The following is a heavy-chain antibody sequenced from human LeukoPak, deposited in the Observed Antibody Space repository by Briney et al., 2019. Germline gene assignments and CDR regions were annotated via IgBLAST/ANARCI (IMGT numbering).Heavy chain of an antibody. CDR1: GFTFSSYG. CDR3: AILAVAYDAFDI. J-gene: IGHJ3*02. CDR2: ISYDGSNK. D-gene: IGHD6-19*01. Sequence: GGSLRLSCAASGFTFSSYGMHWVRQAPGKGLEWVTVISYDGSNKYYADSVKGRFTISRDNSKNTLYLQMNSLRAEDTAVYYCAILAVAYDAFDIWGQGTMVTVSS. V-gene: IGHV3-30*03.